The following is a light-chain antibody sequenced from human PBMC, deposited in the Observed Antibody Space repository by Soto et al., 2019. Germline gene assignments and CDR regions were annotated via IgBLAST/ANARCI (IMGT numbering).Light chain of an antibody. J-gene: IGKJ4*01. CDR1: QSVSSY. CDR3: QQRSSWPLT. CDR2: DAS. V-gene: IGKV3-11*01. Sequence: DIVLTQSPATLSLSPGERATLSCRASQSVSSYFAWYQQKPGQAPRLLIYDASKRATGIPARFSGSGSGTDFTLTISSLESEDFAVYYCQQRSSWPLTFGGGTKVEIK.